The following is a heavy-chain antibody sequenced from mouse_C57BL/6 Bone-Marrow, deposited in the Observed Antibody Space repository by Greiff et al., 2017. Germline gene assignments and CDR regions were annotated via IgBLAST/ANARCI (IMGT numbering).Heavy chain of an antibody. V-gene: IGHV14-4*01. CDR1: GFNIKDDY. Sequence: EVQGVESGAELVRPGASVKLSCTASGFNIKDDYMHWVKQRPEQGLEWIGWIDPENGDTEYASKFQGKATITADTSSNTAYLQLSSLTSEDTAVYYCTTYPYWGQGTLVTVSA. CDR3: TTYPY. J-gene: IGHJ3*01. CDR2: IDPENGDT.